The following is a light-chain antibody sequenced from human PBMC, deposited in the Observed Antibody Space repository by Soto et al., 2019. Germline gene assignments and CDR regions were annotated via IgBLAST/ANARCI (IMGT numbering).Light chain of an antibody. CDR1: NIGSRS. Sequence: VLTQPPSVSVAPGHTARITCGGHNIGSRSVHWYQQKPVQAPVLVVYDDSDRPSGITERVSRSNSGNTATRTISRGEAGDEADYYCQVWDSSSDRCVFGTGTKLTVL. CDR2: DDS. CDR3: QVWDSSSDRCV. V-gene: IGLV3-21*02. J-gene: IGLJ1*01.